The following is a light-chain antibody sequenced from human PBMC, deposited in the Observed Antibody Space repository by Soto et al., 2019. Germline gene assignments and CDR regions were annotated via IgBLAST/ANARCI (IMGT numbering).Light chain of an antibody. Sequence: IVMTQSPDSLAVSLGERATINCKSSQSIFYSSNNKNYLTWYHQKPGQPPKLLIYWASTRESGVPDRFSGSGSGTDFTLTISSLQAEDVAVYYCQQYYSTPWTFGQGTKVDIK. CDR2: WAS. CDR3: QQYYSTPWT. J-gene: IGKJ1*01. CDR1: QSIFYSSNNKNY. V-gene: IGKV4-1*01.